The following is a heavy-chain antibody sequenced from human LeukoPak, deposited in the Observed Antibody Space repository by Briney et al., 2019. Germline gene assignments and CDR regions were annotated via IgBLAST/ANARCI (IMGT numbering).Heavy chain of an antibody. CDR1: GFTFSSYG. CDR2: ISYDGSNK. CDR3: AKISVPFDY. V-gene: IGHV3-30*18. Sequence: GGSLRLSCAASGFTFSSYGMHWVRQAPGEGLEWVAVISYDGSNKYYADSVKGRFTISRDNSKNTLYLQMNSLRAEDTAVYYCAKISVPFDYWGQGTLVTVSS. J-gene: IGHJ4*02. D-gene: IGHD1-1*01.